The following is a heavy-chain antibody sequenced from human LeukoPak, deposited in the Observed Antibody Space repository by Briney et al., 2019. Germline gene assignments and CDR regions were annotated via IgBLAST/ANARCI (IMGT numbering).Heavy chain of an antibody. V-gene: IGHV3-30*04. CDR1: RFTFSSYA. CDR3: ASGHYYGSGSYPDY. Sequence: QPGRSLRLSCAASRFTFSSYAMHWVRQAPGKGLEWVAVISYDGSNKYYADSVKGRFTISRDNSKNTLYLQMNSLRAEDTAVYYCASGHYYGSGSYPDYWGQGTLVTVSS. J-gene: IGHJ4*02. CDR2: ISYDGSNK. D-gene: IGHD3-10*01.